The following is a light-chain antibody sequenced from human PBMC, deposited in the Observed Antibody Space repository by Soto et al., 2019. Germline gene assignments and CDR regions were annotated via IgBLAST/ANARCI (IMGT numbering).Light chain of an antibody. V-gene: IGKV3-15*01. J-gene: IGKJ5*01. Sequence: EIVMTQSPATLSLSPGERATLSCRARQSVISNLAWYEQKPGRATGFLMYAVYSRDTGIPARFRGSGCATEFTLTIRRVQSEDFAVYYCKQYNNWPPYTFGQGTRLEIK. CDR3: KQYNNWPPYT. CDR1: QSVISN. CDR2: AVY.